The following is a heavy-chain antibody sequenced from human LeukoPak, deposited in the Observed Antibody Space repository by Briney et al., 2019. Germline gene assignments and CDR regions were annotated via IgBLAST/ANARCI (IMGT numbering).Heavy chain of an antibody. Sequence: ASVKVSCKASGYTFTGYYMHWVRQAPGQGLEWMGWINPNSGGTNYAQKFQGRVTMTRDTSISTAYMELSRLRSDDTAVYYCVRDLVAGLDAFDIWGQGTMVTVSS. CDR3: VRDLVAGLDAFDI. J-gene: IGHJ3*02. CDR2: INPNSGGT. V-gene: IGHV1-2*02. D-gene: IGHD6-19*01. CDR1: GYTFTGYY.